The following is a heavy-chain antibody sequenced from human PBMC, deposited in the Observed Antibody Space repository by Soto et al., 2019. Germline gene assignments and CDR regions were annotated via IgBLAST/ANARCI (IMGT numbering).Heavy chain of an antibody. V-gene: IGHV4-34*01. J-gene: IGHJ6*03. D-gene: IGHD2-21*01. CDR3: ARGGISHWAYFYYMDV. CDR2: INHLGSI. CDR1: GGSLSDYF. Sequence: QVQLQQWGAGLLKPSETLSLTCVVSGGSLSDYFWSWIRQPPGMALEWIGEINHLGSINYNPSLKSRVTMTVDTSKYQFSLTLNSVTAADTATYYCARGGISHWAYFYYMDVWDRGPTVTVSS.